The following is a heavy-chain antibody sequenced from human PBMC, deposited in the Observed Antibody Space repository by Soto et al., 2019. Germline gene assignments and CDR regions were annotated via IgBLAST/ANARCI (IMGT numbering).Heavy chain of an antibody. CDR3: AGMHREYGGNPGENWFHP. Sequence: QVQLVQSGAEVKKPGASVKVSCKASGYTFTSYDINWVRQATGQGLAWMGWMNPSSGNTDCAQKFQGRVTMTRNTAISPAYIELGSLRSHGPGVYYWAGMHREYGGNPGENWFHPWGQGTLVPVSS. V-gene: IGHV1-8*01. CDR2: MNPSSGNT. CDR1: GYTFTSYD. D-gene: IGHD2-15*01. J-gene: IGHJ5*02.